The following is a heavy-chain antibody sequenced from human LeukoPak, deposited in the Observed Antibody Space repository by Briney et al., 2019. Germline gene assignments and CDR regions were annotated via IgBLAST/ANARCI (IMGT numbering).Heavy chain of an antibody. CDR3: ARSARVTLDY. J-gene: IGHJ4*02. D-gene: IGHD2-21*02. CDR2: IYYSGST. V-gene: IGHV4-59*08. Sequence: PSETLSLTCTVSGGSISSYYWSWIRQPPGKGLEWIGYIYYSGSTNYNPSLTSRVTISVDTSKNQFSLKLSSVTAADTAVYYCARSARVTLDYWGQGTLVTVSS. CDR1: GGSISSYY.